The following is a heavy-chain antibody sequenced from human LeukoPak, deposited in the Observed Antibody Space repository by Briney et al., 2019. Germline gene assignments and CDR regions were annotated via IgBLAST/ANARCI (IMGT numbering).Heavy chain of an antibody. D-gene: IGHD3-10*01. CDR1: GGSISTYY. J-gene: IGHJ6*04. Sequence: PSETLSLTCTVSGGSISTYYWSWIRQPPGKGLEWIGYIYYSGSTNYNPSLKSRVTISVDTSKSQFSLKLSSVTAADTAVYYCARFNYYGSGSYEDVWGKGTTVTISS. CDR2: IYYSGST. CDR3: ARFNYYGSGSYEDV. V-gene: IGHV4-59*01.